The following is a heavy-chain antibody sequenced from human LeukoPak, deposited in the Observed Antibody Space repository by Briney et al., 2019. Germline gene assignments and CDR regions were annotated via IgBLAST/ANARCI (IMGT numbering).Heavy chain of an antibody. D-gene: IGHD3-16*02. Sequence: SETLSLTCTVSGGSISSYYWSWIRQPPGKGLEWIGYIYYSGSTNYNPSLKSRVTISVDTSENQFSLKLSSVTAADTAVYYCARHPDDYVWGSYREYNWFDPWGQGTLVTVSS. CDR1: GGSISSYY. V-gene: IGHV4-59*08. CDR2: IYYSGST. J-gene: IGHJ5*02. CDR3: ARHPDDYVWGSYREYNWFDP.